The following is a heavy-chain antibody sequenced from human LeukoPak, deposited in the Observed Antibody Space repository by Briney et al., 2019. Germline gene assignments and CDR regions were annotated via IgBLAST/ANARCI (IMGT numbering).Heavy chain of an antibody. D-gene: IGHD2-2*02. Sequence: GGSLRLSCAASGFTFSSYGMHWVRQAPGKGLEWVAFIRYDGSNKYYADSVKGRFTISRDNSKNTLYLQMNSLRAEDTAVYYCAKVGVVVPAAITGYYYYYMDVWGKGTTVTVSS. CDR1: GFTFSSYG. J-gene: IGHJ6*03. CDR3: AKVGVVVPAAITGYYYYYMDV. V-gene: IGHV3-30*02. CDR2: IRYDGSNK.